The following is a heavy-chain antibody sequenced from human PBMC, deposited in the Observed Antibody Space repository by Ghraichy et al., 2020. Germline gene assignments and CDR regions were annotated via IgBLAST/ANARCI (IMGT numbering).Heavy chain of an antibody. CDR3: ARDEGFYCGGDCYSDYFDY. V-gene: IGHV3-7*01. CDR1: GFTFSSYW. CDR2: IKQDGSEK. J-gene: IGHJ4*02. Sequence: GGSLRLSCAASGFTFSSYWMSWVRQAPGKGLEWVANIKQDGSEKYYVDSVKGRFTISRDNAKNSLYLQMNSLRAEDTAVYYCARDEGFYCGGDCYSDYFDYWGQGTLVTVSS. D-gene: IGHD2-21*01.